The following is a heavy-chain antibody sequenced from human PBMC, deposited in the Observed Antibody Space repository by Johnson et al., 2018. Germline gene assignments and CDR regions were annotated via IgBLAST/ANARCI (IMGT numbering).Heavy chain of an antibody. V-gene: IGHV3-21*01. CDR1: GFTFSSYS. D-gene: IGHD3-10*01. Sequence: VQLVQSGGGLVKPGGSLRLSCAASGFTFSSYSMNWVRQAPGKGLEWVSSISSSSSYIYYADSVKGRFTISRDNAKNSLYLQMNTLRAEDTAVYFCAKDLRVSEPAAKWYYGSGRYSPHSYAMDVWGQGTTVTVSS. CDR2: ISSSSSYI. J-gene: IGHJ6*02. CDR3: AKDLRVSEPAAKWYYGSGRYSPHSYAMDV.